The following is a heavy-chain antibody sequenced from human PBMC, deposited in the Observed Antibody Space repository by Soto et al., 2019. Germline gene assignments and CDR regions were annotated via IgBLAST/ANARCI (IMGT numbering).Heavy chain of an antibody. Sequence: EVQLVESGGGLVQPGGSLRLSCAASGFTFSDYVMDWGRQAPGQGLEWVGRAKNRLEGFATQYSESGKGRVTVPRDDRTDSFYLIMYDLTTDETAVYFCVSPSGAWDALLDRFFDFWGRGTLVTVSS. V-gene: IGHV3-72*01. J-gene: IGHJ2*01. CDR3: VSPSGAWDALLDRFFDF. CDR1: GFTFSDYV. CDR2: AKNRLEGFAT. D-gene: IGHD1-26*01.